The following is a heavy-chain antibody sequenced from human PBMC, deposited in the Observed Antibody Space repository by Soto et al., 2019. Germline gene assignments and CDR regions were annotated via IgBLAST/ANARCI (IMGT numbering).Heavy chain of an antibody. CDR2: MNPNSGNA. CDR3: ARVWSGYYYYYGMDV. V-gene: IGHV1-8*01. J-gene: IGHJ6*02. D-gene: IGHD3-3*01. CDR1: GYTFTSYD. Sequence: ASVKVSCKASGYTFTSYDINWVRQATGQGLEWMGWMNPNSGNAGYAQKFQGRVTMTRNTSISTAYMELSSLRSEDTAVYYCARVWSGYYYYYGMDVWGQGTTVTVSS.